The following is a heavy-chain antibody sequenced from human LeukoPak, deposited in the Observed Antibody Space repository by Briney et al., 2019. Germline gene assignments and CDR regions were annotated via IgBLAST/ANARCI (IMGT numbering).Heavy chain of an antibody. V-gene: IGHV4-34*01. Sequence: SETLSLTCAVYGGSFSGYYWSWIRQPPGKRLEWIGEINHSGSTNYNPSLKSRVTISVDTSKNQFSLKLSSVTAADTAVYYCARGSRMSSGYYRGQFDYWGQGTLVTVSS. CDR1: GGSFSGYY. CDR3: ARGSRMSSGYYRGQFDY. CDR2: INHSGST. D-gene: IGHD3-22*01. J-gene: IGHJ4*02.